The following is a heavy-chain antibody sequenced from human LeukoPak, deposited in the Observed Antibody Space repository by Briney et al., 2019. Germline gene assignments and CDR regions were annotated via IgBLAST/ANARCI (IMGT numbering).Heavy chain of an antibody. CDR1: GFNFSSYS. Sequence: PGGSLRLSCAASGFNFSSYSMNWVRQAPGKGLDWVSSISSSSSYIYYADSVKGRFTISRDNAKNSLYLQMNSLRAEDTAVYYCARESYYDYVWGSYSKSAFDIWGQGTMVTVSS. CDR3: ARESYYDYVWGSYSKSAFDI. J-gene: IGHJ3*02. D-gene: IGHD3-16*01. CDR2: ISSSSSYI. V-gene: IGHV3-21*01.